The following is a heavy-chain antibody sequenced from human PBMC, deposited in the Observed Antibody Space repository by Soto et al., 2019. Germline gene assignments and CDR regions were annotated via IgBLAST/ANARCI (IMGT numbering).Heavy chain of an antibody. J-gene: IGHJ6*02. CDR1: GYTFTGYY. CDR3: AKDVRYCSSTSCFNVMDV. V-gene: IGHV1-2*02. CDR2: INPNSGGT. Sequence: ASVKVSCKASGYTFTGYYMHWVRQAPGQGLEWMGWINPNSGGTNYAQKFQGRVTMTRDTCISTAYMELSRLRSDDTAVYYCAKDVRYCSSTSCFNVMDVWGQGTTVTVSS. D-gene: IGHD2-2*01.